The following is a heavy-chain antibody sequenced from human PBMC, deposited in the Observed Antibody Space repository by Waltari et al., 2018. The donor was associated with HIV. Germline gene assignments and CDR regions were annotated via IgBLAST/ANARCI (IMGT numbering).Heavy chain of an antibody. J-gene: IGHJ4*02. D-gene: IGHD6-19*01. CDR3: ARDLYSSAWYVKYLDY. CDR1: GFTFSYYG. V-gene: IGHV3-33*01. Sequence: QVHLVESGGGVVQPGRSLRLTCAASGFTFSYYGLHWVRQAPGKGLEWVAFISHDETNKYYTVSVKGRFTISRDNSKNMVFLQRNSLRAEDTAVYYCARDLYSSAWYVKYLDYWGQGTLVTVSS. CDR2: ISHDETNK.